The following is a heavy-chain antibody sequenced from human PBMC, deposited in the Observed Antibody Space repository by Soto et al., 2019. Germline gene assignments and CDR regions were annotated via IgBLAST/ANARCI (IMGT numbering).Heavy chain of an antibody. CDR1: GYTFTGYD. CDR2: MNPNSGNT. CDR3: AGEKVGTTGIDF. Sequence: QAQLVQSGAEVKKPGASVKVSCKASGYTFTGYDINWVRQATGQGLEWMGWMNPNSGNTGYAQNFKGRVTMTRDNSITTAYMELTSLRDDDSAVYYCAGEKVGTTGIDFWGQGTLGTVSS. V-gene: IGHV1-8*01. D-gene: IGHD1-26*01. J-gene: IGHJ4*02.